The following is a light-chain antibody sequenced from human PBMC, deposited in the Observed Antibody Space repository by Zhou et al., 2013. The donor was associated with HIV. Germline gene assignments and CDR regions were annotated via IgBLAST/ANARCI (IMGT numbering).Light chain of an antibody. CDR1: RSVSSK. V-gene: IGKV3-15*01. J-gene: IGKJ4*01. CDR3: QQYDSYPLT. CDR2: GAS. Sequence: EIVMTQSPATLSVSPGERATLSCRASRSVSSKLAWYQQKPGQSPRLLIYGASTRATGIPARFSGSGSGTEFTLTISSLQSEDFATYFCQQYDSYPLTFGGGTKVEIK.